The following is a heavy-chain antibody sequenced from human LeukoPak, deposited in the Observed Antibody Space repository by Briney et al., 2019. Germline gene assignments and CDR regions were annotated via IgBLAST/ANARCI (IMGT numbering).Heavy chain of an antibody. CDR2: ISSSGGST. Sequence: SGGSLRLSCAASGFTFSSYAMSWVRQVPGEGLEWVSTISSSGGSTYSADSVKGRFTISRDNSKNTLYLQMNSLRAEDTAVYYCAKDKYCSSTSCYWRVDHWGQGTLVTVSS. CDR3: AKDKYCSSTSCYWRVDH. V-gene: IGHV3-23*01. CDR1: GFTFSSYA. J-gene: IGHJ4*02. D-gene: IGHD2-2*01.